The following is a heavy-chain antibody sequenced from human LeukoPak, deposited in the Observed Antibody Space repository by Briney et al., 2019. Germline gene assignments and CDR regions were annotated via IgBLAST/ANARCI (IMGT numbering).Heavy chain of an antibody. D-gene: IGHD1-26*01. CDR1: GFTFSSYG. CDR3: AKHGGSHDALDI. Sequence: GGSLRLSCAASGFTFSSYGMHWVRRAPGKGLEWVAFIRYDGSNKYYADSVKGRFTISRDNSKNTLYLQMNSLRAEDTAVYYCAKHGGSHDALDIWGQGTMVTVSS. V-gene: IGHV3-30*02. CDR2: IRYDGSNK. J-gene: IGHJ3*02.